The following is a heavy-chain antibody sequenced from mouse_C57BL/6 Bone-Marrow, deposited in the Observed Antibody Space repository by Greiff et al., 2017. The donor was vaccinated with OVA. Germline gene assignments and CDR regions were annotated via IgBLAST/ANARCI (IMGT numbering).Heavy chain of an antibody. Sequence: VQLQQSGAELVRPGASVKLSCTASGFNIKDDYMHWVKQRPEQGLEWIGWIDPENGDTEYASKFQGKATITADTSSNTAYLQLSSLTSEDTAFYYCRVFFTTVVAVLTRYFDVWGTGTTVTVSS. CDR3: RVFFTTVVAVLTRYFDV. J-gene: IGHJ1*03. CDR2: IDPENGDT. V-gene: IGHV14-4*01. D-gene: IGHD1-1*01. CDR1: GFNIKDDY.